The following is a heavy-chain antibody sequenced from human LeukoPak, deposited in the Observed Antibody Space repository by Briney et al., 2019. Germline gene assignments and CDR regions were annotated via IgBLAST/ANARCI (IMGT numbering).Heavy chain of an antibody. V-gene: IGHV3-48*04. J-gene: IGHJ4*02. CDR3: ARTLQWELPNHTFDL. CDR2: ISFSSSPI. CDR1: DFRFSDYS. D-gene: IGHD1-26*01. Sequence: GGSLRLSCSASDFRFSDYSMNWVRQAPGKGLEWISYISFSSSPISYADSVKGRFTISRDNAQNSLYLQLNSLRAEDTAVCFCARTLQWELPNHTFDLWGQGVLVTVSA.